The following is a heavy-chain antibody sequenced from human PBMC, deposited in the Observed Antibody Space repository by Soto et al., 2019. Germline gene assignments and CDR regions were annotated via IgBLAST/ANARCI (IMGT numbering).Heavy chain of an antibody. Sequence: ASVKVSCKASGYTFTSYGISWVRQAPGQGLEWMGWISAYNGNTNYAQKLQGRVTMTTDTSTGTAYMELRSLRSDDTAVYYCARDRRMAYYDFWSGYIDYWGQGTLVTVSS. CDR3: ARDRRMAYYDFWSGYIDY. CDR2: ISAYNGNT. J-gene: IGHJ4*02. CDR1: GYTFTSYG. D-gene: IGHD3-3*01. V-gene: IGHV1-18*01.